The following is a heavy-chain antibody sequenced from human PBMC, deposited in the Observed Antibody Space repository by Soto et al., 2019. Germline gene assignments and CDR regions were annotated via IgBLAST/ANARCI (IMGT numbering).Heavy chain of an antibody. D-gene: IGHD2-2*02. CDR3: AMEYCSSTSCYRDY. Sequence: QVQLVQSEAEVMKPGSSVKVSGKASGGTFSSYTISWVRQAPGQGLEWMGRIIPILGIANYAQKFQGRVTITADKSTSTAYMELSSLRSEDTAVYYCAMEYCSSTSCYRDYWVQGTLVTVSS. J-gene: IGHJ4*02. CDR2: IIPILGIA. V-gene: IGHV1-69*02. CDR1: GGTFSSYT.